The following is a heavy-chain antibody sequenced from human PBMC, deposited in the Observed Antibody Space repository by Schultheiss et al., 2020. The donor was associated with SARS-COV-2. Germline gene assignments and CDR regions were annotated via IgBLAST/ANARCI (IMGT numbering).Heavy chain of an antibody. CDR2: ISSSGSTI. Sequence: GGSLRLSCAASGFTFSNAWMSWIRQAPGKGLEWVSYISSSGSTIYYADSVKGRFTISRDNAKNSLYLQMNSLRAEDTAVYYCARPPLRGSYYGESDYYYGMDVWGQGTTVTVSS. D-gene: IGHD1-26*01. J-gene: IGHJ6*02. CDR1: GFTFSNAW. CDR3: ARPPLRGSYYGESDYYYGMDV. V-gene: IGHV3-11*01.